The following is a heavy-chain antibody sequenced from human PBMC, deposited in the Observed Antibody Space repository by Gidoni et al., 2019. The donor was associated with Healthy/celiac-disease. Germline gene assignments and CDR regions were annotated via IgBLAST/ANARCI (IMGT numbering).Heavy chain of an antibody. J-gene: IGHJ4*02. CDR3: ARLTTVVDY. V-gene: IGHV4-39*01. CDR2: IYYSGRT. D-gene: IGHD4-17*01. Sequence: QLQLQESGPGLVKPSETLSLTRTVSGGSISSSSYYWGWIRQPPGKVLEWIGSIYYSGRTYYNPSLKSRVTISVDTSKNQFSLKLSSLTAADTAVYYCARLTTVVDYWGQGTLVTVSS. CDR1: GGSISSSSYY.